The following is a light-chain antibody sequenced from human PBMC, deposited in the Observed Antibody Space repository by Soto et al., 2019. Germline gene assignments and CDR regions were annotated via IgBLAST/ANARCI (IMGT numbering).Light chain of an antibody. CDR1: QSVSRN. V-gene: IGKV3-15*01. J-gene: IGKJ3*01. Sequence: EIVMTQSPAILSVSPGERVTLSCRASQSVSRNIAWYPQTPGQPPRLLIYGASTRATGTPDRFSGSASGTHFNLTITSLQSEDFAVYYCQEYDTWPWGPFTFGPGTKVDAK. CDR2: GAS. CDR3: QEYDTWPWGPFT.